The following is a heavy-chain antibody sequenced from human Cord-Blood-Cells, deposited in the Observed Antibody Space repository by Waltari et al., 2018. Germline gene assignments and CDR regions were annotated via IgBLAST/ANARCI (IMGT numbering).Heavy chain of an antibody. Sequence: EVQLVESGGGLVQPGGSLRLSCAASAFTFSSYSMNWVRQAPGKGLEWVSYISSSSSTIYYADSVKGRFTISRDNAKNSLYLQMNSLRDEDTAVYYCARDYGSGSYYYYYYYMDVWGKGTTVTVSS. J-gene: IGHJ6*03. V-gene: IGHV3-48*02. CDR3: ARDYGSGSYYYYYYYMDV. D-gene: IGHD3-10*01. CDR1: AFTFSSYS. CDR2: ISSSSSTI.